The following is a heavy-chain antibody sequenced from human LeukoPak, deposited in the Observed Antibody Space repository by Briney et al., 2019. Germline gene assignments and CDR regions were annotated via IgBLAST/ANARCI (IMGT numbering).Heavy chain of an antibody. Sequence: GGSLRPSCAASAFTFSSYWIRWVCKAPGKGLVWVSNIKSDGSSTTYADSVKGRFTISRDNAENALYLQMNSLRAEDTAVYYCARDRGYTFDYWGQGTLVTVSS. V-gene: IGHV3-74*01. CDR3: ARDRGYTFDY. CDR2: IKSDGSST. J-gene: IGHJ4*02. CDR1: AFTFSSYW. D-gene: IGHD3-22*01.